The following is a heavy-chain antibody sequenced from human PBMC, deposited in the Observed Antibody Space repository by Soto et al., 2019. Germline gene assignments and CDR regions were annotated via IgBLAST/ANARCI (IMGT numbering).Heavy chain of an antibody. D-gene: IGHD2-15*01. CDR2: IYYSGST. CDR1: GGSISSYY. CDR3: ARVGYCSGGSCYEGAFDI. J-gene: IGHJ3*02. V-gene: IGHV4-59*01. Sequence: SETLSLTCTVSGGSISSYYWSWIRQPPGKGLEWIGYIYYSGSTNYNPSLKSRVTISVDTSKNQFSLKLSSVTAADTAVYYCARVGYCSGGSCYEGAFDIWGKGTMVTVSS.